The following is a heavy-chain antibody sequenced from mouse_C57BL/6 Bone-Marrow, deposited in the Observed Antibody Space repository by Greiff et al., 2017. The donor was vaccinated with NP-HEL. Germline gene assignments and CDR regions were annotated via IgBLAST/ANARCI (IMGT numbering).Heavy chain of an antibody. CDR3: TRENWPPFDY. CDR2: IDPETGGT. V-gene: IGHV1-15*01. D-gene: IGHD4-1*01. Sequence: VQLVESGAELVRPGASVTLSCKASGYTFTDYEMHWVKQTPVHGLEWIGAIDPETGGTAYNQKFKGKAILTADKSSSTAYMELRSLTSEDSAVYYCTRENWPPFDYWGQGTTLTVSS. CDR1: GYTFTDYE. J-gene: IGHJ2*01.